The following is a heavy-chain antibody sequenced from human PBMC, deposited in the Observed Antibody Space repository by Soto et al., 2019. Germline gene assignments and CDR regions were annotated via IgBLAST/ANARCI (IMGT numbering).Heavy chain of an antibody. V-gene: IGHV4-39*07. Sequence: PSETLSLTCAVSGGSVSSGSYYWGWIRQPPGKGLEWIGSIFYSGSTYYNPSLKSRVTISVDTSKNQFSLKLTSVTAADTAIYYCARDDYGDNRGFGMDVWGQGTTVTVSS. CDR2: IFYSGST. J-gene: IGHJ6*02. CDR1: GGSVSSGSYY. D-gene: IGHD4-17*01. CDR3: ARDDYGDNRGFGMDV.